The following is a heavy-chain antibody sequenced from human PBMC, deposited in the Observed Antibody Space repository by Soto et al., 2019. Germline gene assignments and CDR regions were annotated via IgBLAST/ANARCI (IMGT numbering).Heavy chain of an antibody. J-gene: IGHJ4*02. Sequence: PSETLSLTCTVSGGSVSSSSFYWGWIRQPPGKGLEWIGSIYYSGSTYYNPSLKSRVTISVDTSKNQFSLKLSSVTAADTAVYYCARHCPDIVAAITWGHYFDYWGQGTLVTVS. CDR1: GGSVSSSSFY. V-gene: IGHV4-39*01. D-gene: IGHD5-12*01. CDR2: IYYSGST. CDR3: ARHCPDIVAAITWGHYFDY.